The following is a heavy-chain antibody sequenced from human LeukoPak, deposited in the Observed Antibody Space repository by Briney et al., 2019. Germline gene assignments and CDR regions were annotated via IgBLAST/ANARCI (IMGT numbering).Heavy chain of an antibody. V-gene: IGHV3-33*08. D-gene: IGHD4-17*01. Sequence: GGSLRLSCAASGFTFSSYGMHWVRQAPGKGLEWVAVIWYDGSNKYYADSVKGRFTTSRDNSKNTLYLQMNSLRAEDTAVYYCARDGMVNDYGDYVQEGIVDYWGQGTLVTVSS. CDR1: GFTFSSYG. J-gene: IGHJ4*02. CDR2: IWYDGSNK. CDR3: ARDGMVNDYGDYVQEGIVDY.